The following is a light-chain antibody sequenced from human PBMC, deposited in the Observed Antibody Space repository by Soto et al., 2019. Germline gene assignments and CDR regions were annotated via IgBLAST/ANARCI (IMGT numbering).Light chain of an antibody. J-gene: IGLJ1*01. V-gene: IGLV1-47*02. CDR3: AAWNNSLSGYV. CDR1: SSDIGSNF. Sequence: VLTEAAAASGTPGQTVTISCSESSSDIGSNFVYWYQQLPGTAPKLLIFGNNQRPSGVPDRFSGSKSGTSASLAISGLRSEDDADYSCAAWNNSLSGYVFGTGSKSPS. CDR2: GNN.